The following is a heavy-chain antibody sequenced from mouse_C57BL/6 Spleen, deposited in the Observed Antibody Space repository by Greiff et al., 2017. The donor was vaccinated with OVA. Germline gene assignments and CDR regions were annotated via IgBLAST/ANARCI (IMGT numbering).Heavy chain of an antibody. D-gene: IGHD2-4*01. Sequence: VQLKQSGPELVKPGASVKMSCKASGYTFTDYNMHWVKQSHGKSLEWIGYINPNNGGTSYNQKFKGKATLTVNKSSSTAYMELRSLTSEDSAVYYCARGSYDYDRGWFAYWGQGTLVTVAA. CDR2: INPNNGGT. J-gene: IGHJ3*01. V-gene: IGHV1-22*01. CDR1: GYTFTDYN. CDR3: ARGSYDYDRGWFAY.